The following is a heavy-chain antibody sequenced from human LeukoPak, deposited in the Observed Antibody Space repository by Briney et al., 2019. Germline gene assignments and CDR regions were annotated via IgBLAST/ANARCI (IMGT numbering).Heavy chain of an antibody. D-gene: IGHD3-10*01. CDR3: AIRYGSGEKYYYYCYMDV. CDR1: GGSFSGYY. J-gene: IGHJ6*03. Sequence: PSETLSLTCAVYGGSFSGYYWSWIRQPPGKGLEWIGEINHSGSTNYNPSLKSRVTISVDTSKNQFSLKLSSVTAADTAVYYCAIRYGSGEKYYYYCYMDVWGKGTTVTVSS. CDR2: INHSGST. V-gene: IGHV4-34*01.